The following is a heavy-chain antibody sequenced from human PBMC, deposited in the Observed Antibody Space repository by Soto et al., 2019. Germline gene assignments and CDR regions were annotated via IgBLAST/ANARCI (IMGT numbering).Heavy chain of an antibody. CDR2: ISSKGVNT. V-gene: IGHV3-64*01. CDR1: GFTFSSFP. CDR3: ARAHSGWYGPFDY. Sequence: EVQLVESGGGLVQPGGSLRLSCAASGFTFSSFPMHWVRQAPGKGLEYVSAISSKGVNTYSANSVKGRFTISSDNSKNTLYLQMGSLRAEDMAVYYCARAHSGWYGPFDYWGQGTLVTVSS. D-gene: IGHD6-19*01. J-gene: IGHJ4*02.